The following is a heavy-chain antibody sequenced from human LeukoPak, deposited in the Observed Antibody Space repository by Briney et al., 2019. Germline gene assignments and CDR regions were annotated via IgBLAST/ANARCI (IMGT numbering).Heavy chain of an antibody. V-gene: IGHV3-23*01. J-gene: IGHJ4*02. CDR2: ISGSGGST. CDR1: GFTFSSYA. D-gene: IGHD2-15*01. CDR3: AKDLRYCSGGSCYY. Sequence: PGGSLRLSCAASGFTFSSYAMSWARQAPGKGLEWVSAISGSGGSTYYADSVKGRFTISRDNSKNTLYLQMNSLRAEDTAVYYCAKDLRYCSGGSCYYWGQGTLVTVSS.